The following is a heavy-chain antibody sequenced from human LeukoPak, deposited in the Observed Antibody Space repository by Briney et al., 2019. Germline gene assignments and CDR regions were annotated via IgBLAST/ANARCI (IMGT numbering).Heavy chain of an antibody. CDR3: ARSTVTTSLYDYYCYYYMDV. D-gene: IGHD4-11*01. J-gene: IGHJ6*03. Sequence: PGGSLRLSCAASGFTFDDYGMSWFRQAPVKGLEWVSGINWNGGSTGYADSVKGRFTISRDNAKNSLYLQMNSLRAEDTALYYCARSTVTTSLYDYYCYYYMDVWGKGTTVTVSS. CDR2: INWNGGST. V-gene: IGHV3-20*04. CDR1: GFTFDDYG.